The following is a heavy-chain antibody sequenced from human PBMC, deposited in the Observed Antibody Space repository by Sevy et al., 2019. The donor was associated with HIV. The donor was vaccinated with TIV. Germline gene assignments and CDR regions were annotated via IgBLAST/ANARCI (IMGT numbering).Heavy chain of an antibody. D-gene: IGHD2-2*02. Sequence: GGSLRLSCAASGFTFSSYAMHWVRQAPGKGLEWVAVISYDGSNKYYADSVKGRFTISRDNSKNTLYLQMNSLRAEDTAVYYCAVDRLGYCSSTSCYSPTFLDYWGQGTLVTVSS. CDR2: ISYDGSNK. V-gene: IGHV3-30-3*01. J-gene: IGHJ4*02. CDR3: AVDRLGYCSSTSCYSPTFLDY. CDR1: GFTFSSYA.